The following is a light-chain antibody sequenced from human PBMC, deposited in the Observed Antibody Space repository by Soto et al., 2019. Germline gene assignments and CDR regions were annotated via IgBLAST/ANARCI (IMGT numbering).Light chain of an antibody. Sequence: DIVITHSPLSLPVTPVDPASISCMSSQILLHTNGYDYLDWYLQKPGQSPQLLIYGASNRATGIPDRFSGSGSGTDSTLIINRLEPEDVAIYYCQQYGGSPRINFGQGTRLEIK. CDR3: QQYGGSPRIN. J-gene: IGKJ5*01. V-gene: IGKV2-28*01. CDR2: GAS. CDR1: QILLHTNGYDY.